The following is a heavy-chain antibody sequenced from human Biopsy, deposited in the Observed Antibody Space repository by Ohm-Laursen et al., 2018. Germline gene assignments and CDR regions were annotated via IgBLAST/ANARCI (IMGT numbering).Heavy chain of an antibody. V-gene: IGHV3-9*01. CDR2: IKWNSGKI. J-gene: IGHJ4*02. CDR3: ARDTGTMVRGVLYQ. CDR1: GFNLGDYA. Sequence: LSLTCAASGFNLGDYAMHWVRQVPGKGLEWVSGIKWNSGKIDYADSVKGRFTISRDNAKNSLYLHMNSPRTEDSAFYYCARDTGTMVRGVLYQWGQGTQVTVSS. D-gene: IGHD3-10*01.